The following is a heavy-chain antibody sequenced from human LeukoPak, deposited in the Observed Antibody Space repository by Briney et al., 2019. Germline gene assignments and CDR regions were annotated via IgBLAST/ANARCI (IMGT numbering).Heavy chain of an antibody. V-gene: IGHV4-61*02. J-gene: IGHJ4*02. CDR1: GGSISSGSYY. D-gene: IGHD3-16*01. CDR2: IYTSGST. CDR3: ARARGRFPFDY. Sequence: SQTLSLTCTVSGGSISSGSYYWSWIRQPAGKGLEWIGRIYTSGSTNYNPSLKSRVTISVDTSKNQFSLKLSSVTAADTAVYYCARARGRFPFDYRGQGTLVTVSS.